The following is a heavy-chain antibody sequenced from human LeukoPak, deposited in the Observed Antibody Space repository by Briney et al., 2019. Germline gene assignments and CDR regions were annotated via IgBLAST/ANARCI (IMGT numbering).Heavy chain of an antibody. J-gene: IGHJ4*02. CDR3: ARGPLQYDY. CDR2: ISYDGSNK. CDR1: GFTFSSYA. D-gene: IGHD4-11*01. Sequence: GRSLRLSCAASGFTFSSYAMHWVRQAPGKGLEWVAVISYDGSNKYYADSVKGRFTISRDNSKSTLYLQMNSLRAEDTAVYYCARGPLQYDYWGQGTLVTVSS. V-gene: IGHV3-30-3*01.